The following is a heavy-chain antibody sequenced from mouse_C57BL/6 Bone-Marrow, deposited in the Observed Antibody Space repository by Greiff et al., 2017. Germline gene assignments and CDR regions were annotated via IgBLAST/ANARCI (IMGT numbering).Heavy chain of an antibody. CDR3: ARRRNYEDY. CDR2: ISSGGSYT. V-gene: IGHV5-6*02. J-gene: IGHJ2*01. D-gene: IGHD2-1*01. Sequence: EVKLQESGGDLVKPGGSLKLSCAASGFTFSSYGMSWVRQTPDKRLEWVATISSGGSYTYYPDSVKGRFTISRDNAKNTLYLQMSSLKSEDTAMYYCARRRNYEDYWGQGTTRTVSS. CDR1: GFTFSSYG.